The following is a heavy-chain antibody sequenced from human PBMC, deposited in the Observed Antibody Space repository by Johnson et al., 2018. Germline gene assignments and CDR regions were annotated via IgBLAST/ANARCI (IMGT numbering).Heavy chain of an antibody. CDR3: ARDHSSSSYYYYGMDV. Sequence: QVQLQESGPGLVKPSESLSLTCTVSGGSISSYYWSWIRQPPGKGLEWIGYIYYSGSTNYNPSLKSRVTISVDTSKNLFSLKLSSVTAADTAVYYCARDHSSSSYYYYGMDVWGQGTTVTVSS. J-gene: IGHJ6*02. V-gene: IGHV4-59*01. D-gene: IGHD6-6*01. CDR1: GGSISSYY. CDR2: IYYSGST.